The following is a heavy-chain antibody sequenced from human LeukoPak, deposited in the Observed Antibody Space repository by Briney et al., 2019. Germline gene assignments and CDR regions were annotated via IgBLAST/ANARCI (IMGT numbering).Heavy chain of an antibody. CDR3: ARVAVAATGAFDI. CDR2: ISGSGDRT. CDR1: GFTFSSYA. J-gene: IGHJ3*02. V-gene: IGHV3-23*01. D-gene: IGHD6-19*01. Sequence: PGGSLRLSCAASGFTFSSYAMSWVRQAPGKGLEWVSAISGSGDRTYYADSVKGRFTISRDNSKNTLSLQMNSLRAEDTAVYYCARVAVAATGAFDIWGQGTMVTVSS.